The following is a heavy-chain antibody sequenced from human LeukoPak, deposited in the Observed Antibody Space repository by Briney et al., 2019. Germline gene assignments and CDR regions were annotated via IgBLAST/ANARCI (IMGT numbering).Heavy chain of an antibody. V-gene: IGHV4-4*07. CDR1: GGSISSYY. D-gene: IGHD3-3*01. CDR2: IYTGGST. J-gene: IGHJ6*02. Sequence: SETLSLTCTVSGGSISSYYWGWIQQPAGKGLEWIGGIYTGGSTNYNPSLKSRVTMSVDTSKNQFSLKLSSVTAADTAVYYCARDGTPLDFWSGYYLNYYYYGMDVWGQGTTVTVSS. CDR3: ARDGTPLDFWSGYYLNYYYYGMDV.